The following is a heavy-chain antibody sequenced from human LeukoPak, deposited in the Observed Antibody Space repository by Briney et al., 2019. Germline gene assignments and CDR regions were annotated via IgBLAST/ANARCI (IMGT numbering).Heavy chain of an antibody. CDR3: AKAIGYSSGWPRFDY. CDR1: GFTFSSYA. Sequence: GGSLRLSCAASGFTFSSYAMNWVRQAPGKGLEWVSAIGGSGGSTYYADSVKDRFAISRDNSKNTLYLQMNSLRAEDTAVYYCAKAIGYSSGWPRFDYWGQGTLVTVSS. D-gene: IGHD6-19*01. V-gene: IGHV3-23*01. CDR2: IGGSGGST. J-gene: IGHJ4*02.